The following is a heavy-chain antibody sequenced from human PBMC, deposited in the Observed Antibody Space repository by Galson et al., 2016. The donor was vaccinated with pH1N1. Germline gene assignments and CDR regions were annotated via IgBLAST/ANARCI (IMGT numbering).Heavy chain of an antibody. CDR3: ARGRDTSGYYFPLDQ. CDR2: IIPIVGIT. CDR1: GGTFSSFT. V-gene: IGHV1-69*10. J-gene: IGHJ4*02. D-gene: IGHD3-22*01. Sequence: SVKVSCKASGGTFSSFTSTWVRQAPGQGLEWIGRIIPIVGITNYAQKFQGRVTITADTSSNIGYMELSRLTSEDTAVYYCARGRDTSGYYFPLDQWGQGTLVTVSS.